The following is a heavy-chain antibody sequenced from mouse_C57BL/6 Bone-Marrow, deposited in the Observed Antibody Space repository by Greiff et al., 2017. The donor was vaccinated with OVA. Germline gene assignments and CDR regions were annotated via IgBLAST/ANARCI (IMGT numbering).Heavy chain of an antibody. CDR1: GYTFTDYY. CDR3: ARPSYDYDDYFDY. CDR2: INPNNGGT. D-gene: IGHD2-4*01. J-gene: IGHJ2*01. V-gene: IGHV1-26*01. Sequence: EVQLQQSGPELVKPGASVKISCKASGYTFTDYYMNWVKQSHGKSLEWIGDINPNNGGTSYNQKFKGKATLTVDKSSSTAYMELRSLTSEDSAVYYCARPSYDYDDYFDYWGQGTTLTVSS.